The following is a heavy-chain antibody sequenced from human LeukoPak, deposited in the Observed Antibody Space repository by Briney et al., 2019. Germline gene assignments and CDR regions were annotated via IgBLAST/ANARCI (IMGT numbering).Heavy chain of an antibody. CDR2: IRYDGSDK. CDR3: ARDPLTGSYGVNWLDP. CDR1: GFTFSSFG. J-gene: IGHJ5*02. V-gene: IGHV3-30*02. D-gene: IGHD1-26*01. Sequence: GGSLRLSCAASGFTFSSFGIHWVRQAPVKGLEWVAFIRYDGSDKYFADIVKGRFTISRDNSKNTVYLQMNSLRVEDTAIYYCARDPLTGSYGVNWLDPWGQGTLVTVSS.